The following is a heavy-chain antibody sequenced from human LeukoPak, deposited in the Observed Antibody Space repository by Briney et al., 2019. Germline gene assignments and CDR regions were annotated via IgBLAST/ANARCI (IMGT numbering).Heavy chain of an antibody. J-gene: IGHJ5*02. CDR3: ARITYDFWSGYYMPDDP. Sequence: ASVKVSCKASGYTFTSYDINWVRQATGQGLEWMGWMNPNSGNTDYAQKLRGRVTMTTDTSTSTAYLELRGLRSDDTAVYYCARITYDFWSGYYMPDDPWGQGTLVTVSS. CDR1: GYTFTSYD. CDR2: MNPNSGNT. V-gene: IGHV1-8*01. D-gene: IGHD3-3*01.